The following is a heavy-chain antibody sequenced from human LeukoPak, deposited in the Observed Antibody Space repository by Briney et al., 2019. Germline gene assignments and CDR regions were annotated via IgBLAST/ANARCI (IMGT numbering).Heavy chain of an antibody. J-gene: IGHJ4*02. CDR2: IYYSGST. V-gene: IGHV4-59*01. Sequence: SETLSLTCTVSGGSISSYYWSWIRQPPGKGLEWIGYIYYSGSTNYNPSLKSRVTISVDTSKNQFSLKLSSVTAADTAVYYCVRDLEGRGLDYWGQGTLVTVSS. CDR1: GGSISSYY. D-gene: IGHD3-10*01. CDR3: VRDLEGRGLDY.